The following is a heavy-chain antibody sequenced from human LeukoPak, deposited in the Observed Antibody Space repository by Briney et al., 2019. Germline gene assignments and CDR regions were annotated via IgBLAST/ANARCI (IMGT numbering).Heavy chain of an antibody. CDR1: GFTFSSYS. V-gene: IGHV3-21*01. CDR2: INSSSSYI. Sequence: GGSLRLSCAASGFTFSSYSMNWVRQAPGKGLEWVSSINSSSSYIYYADSVKGRFTISRDNAKNSLYLKMNSLRAEDTAVYYCARGPSYDFWSGPSWSTYYFDYWGQGTLVTVSS. D-gene: IGHD3-3*01. CDR3: ARGPSYDFWSGPSWSTYYFDY. J-gene: IGHJ4*02.